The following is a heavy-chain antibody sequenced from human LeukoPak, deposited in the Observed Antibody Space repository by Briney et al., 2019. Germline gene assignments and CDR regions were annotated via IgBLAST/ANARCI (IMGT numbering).Heavy chain of an antibody. V-gene: IGHV3-23*01. J-gene: IGHJ4*02. CDR1: GFTFGSYA. CDR3: AKDEKKHSLTWDFDY. Sequence: GGSLRLSCAASGFTFGSYAMRWVRQAPGKGLEWVSGISGNGGSTNYADSVKGRFTISRDNSKNTLYLQMNSLRAEDTAVYYCAKDEKKHSLTWDFDYWGQGTLVTVSS. CDR2: ISGNGGST. D-gene: IGHD2-21*01.